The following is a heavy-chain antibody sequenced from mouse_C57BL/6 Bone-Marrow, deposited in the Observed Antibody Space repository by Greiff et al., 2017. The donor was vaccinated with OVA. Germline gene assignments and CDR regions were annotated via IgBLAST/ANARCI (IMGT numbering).Heavy chain of an antibody. CDR1: GYTFTSYN. CDR2: IYPGNGDT. Sequence: QVQLQQSGAELVRPGASVKMSCKASGYTFTSYNIHWVKQTPRQGLEWIGAIYPGNGDTSYNQKFKGKATLTVDKSSSTAYMQLSSLTSEDSAVYFCARSHFDYWGQGTTLTVSS. CDR3: ARSHFDY. J-gene: IGHJ2*01. V-gene: IGHV1-12*01.